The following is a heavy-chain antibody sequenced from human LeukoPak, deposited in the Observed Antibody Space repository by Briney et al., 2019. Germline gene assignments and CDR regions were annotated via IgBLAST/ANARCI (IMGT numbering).Heavy chain of an antibody. Sequence: GGSLRLSCAASGFTFSSYAMSWVRQAPGKGLEWVSAISGSGGSTYYADSVKGRFTISRDNPKNTLYLQMNSLRAEDTAVYYCAQKAAHYDFWSGLTNYYYYYYMDVWGKGTTVTVSS. CDR3: AQKAAHYDFWSGLTNYYYYYYMDV. J-gene: IGHJ6*03. CDR1: GFTFSSYA. D-gene: IGHD3-3*01. CDR2: ISGSGGST. V-gene: IGHV3-23*01.